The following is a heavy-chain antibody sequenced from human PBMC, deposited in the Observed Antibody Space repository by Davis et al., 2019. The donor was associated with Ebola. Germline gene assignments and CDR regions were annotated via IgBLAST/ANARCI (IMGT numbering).Heavy chain of an antibody. CDR3: AREGSGIVVVPAAIPTFDY. Sequence: GESLKISCAASGFTFSSYAMSWVRQAPGKGLEWVSAISGSGGSTYYADSVKGRFTISRDNSKNTLYLQMNSLRAEDTAVYYCAREGSGIVVVPAAIPTFDYWGQGTLVTVSS. J-gene: IGHJ4*02. D-gene: IGHD2-2*01. CDR1: GFTFSSYA. CDR2: ISGSGGST. V-gene: IGHV3-23*01.